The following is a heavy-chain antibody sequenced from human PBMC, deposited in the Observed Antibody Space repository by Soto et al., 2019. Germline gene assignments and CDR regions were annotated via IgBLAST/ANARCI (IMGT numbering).Heavy chain of an antibody. CDR2: IKSKTDGGTA. J-gene: IGHJ4*02. CDR3: TTGMSGPKNF. CDR1: GFSFTNAW. Sequence: PGGFLRLSCAASGFSFTNAWMNWVRQAPGKGLEWVGRIKSKTDGGTADYAAPVKGRFTISRDESKNTLYLQMNSLKTEDTAVYYCTTGMSGPKNFWGQGTLVTVSS. V-gene: IGHV3-15*07. D-gene: IGHD6-25*01.